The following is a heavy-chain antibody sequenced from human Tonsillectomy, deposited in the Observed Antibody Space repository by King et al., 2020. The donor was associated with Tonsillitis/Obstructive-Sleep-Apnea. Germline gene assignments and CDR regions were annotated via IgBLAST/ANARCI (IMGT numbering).Heavy chain of an antibody. Sequence: VQLVESGGGLIQPGRSLRLSCTASGYNFGDYAMSWVRQAPGKGLEGVGFIRSKGYSGTTEYAASVKGRFTISRDDSKSIGYLQMNSLRTEDTAVYYCTRDRVAAPDYYYYMDVWGKGTTVTVSS. CDR2: IRSKGYSGTT. CDR1: GYNFGDYA. V-gene: IGHV3-49*04. D-gene: IGHD6-13*01. J-gene: IGHJ6*03. CDR3: TRDRVAAPDYYYYMDV.